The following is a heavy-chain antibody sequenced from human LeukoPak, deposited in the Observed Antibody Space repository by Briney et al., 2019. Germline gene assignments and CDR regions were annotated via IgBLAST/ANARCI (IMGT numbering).Heavy chain of an antibody. J-gene: IGHJ6*02. Sequence: GGSLRLSCAASGFTFSSYWMNWVRQAPGKGLVWVSRIASDGSSTTYADSVKGRFSISRDNAKNTLYLQMNSLRAEDTAVYYCARDPRACSSSWYPSYYGMDVWGQGTTVTVSS. V-gene: IGHV3-74*01. CDR2: IASDGSST. CDR3: ARDPRACSSSWYPSYYGMDV. CDR1: GFTFSSYW. D-gene: IGHD6-13*01.